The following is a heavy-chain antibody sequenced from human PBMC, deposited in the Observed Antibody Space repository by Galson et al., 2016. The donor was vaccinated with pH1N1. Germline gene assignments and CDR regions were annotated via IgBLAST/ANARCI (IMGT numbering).Heavy chain of an antibody. CDR2: ISSSGGTT. D-gene: IGHD4-23*01. V-gene: IGHV3-23*01. J-gene: IGHJ4*02. Sequence: SLRLSCAASGFTFGTYAMTWVRQAPGKGLEWVSTISSSGGTTFYTDSVRGRFTISRDYSKNTLYLHMNSLRAGDTALYYCARGRYDYVGDFGFWGQGTLVTVSS. CDR1: GFTFGTYA. CDR3: ARGRYDYVGDFGF.